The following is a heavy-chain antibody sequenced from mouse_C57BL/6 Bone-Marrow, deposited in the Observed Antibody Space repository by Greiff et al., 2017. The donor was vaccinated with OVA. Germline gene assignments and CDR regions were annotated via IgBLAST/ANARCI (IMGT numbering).Heavy chain of an antibody. Sequence: VQLQQSGPELVKPGASVKISCKASGYTFTDYYMNWVKQSHGKSLEWIGDINPNNGGTSYNQKFKGKATLTVDKSSSTAYMELRSLTSEDSAVYYCAREGDGSSLYWYFDVWGTGTTVTVSS. J-gene: IGHJ1*03. CDR1: GYTFTDYY. V-gene: IGHV1-26*01. CDR3: AREGDGSSLYWYFDV. CDR2: INPNNGGT. D-gene: IGHD1-1*01.